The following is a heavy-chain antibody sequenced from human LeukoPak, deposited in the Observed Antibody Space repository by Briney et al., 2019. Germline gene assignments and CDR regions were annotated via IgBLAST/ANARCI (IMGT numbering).Heavy chain of an antibody. D-gene: IGHD3-3*01. J-gene: IGHJ6*03. Sequence: GGSLRLSCAASGFTFRSYWMGWVRQAPGMGLEWVAHIKQDGSEEYYVDSVRGRFTISRNNARNSLYLQMNSLRAEDTAVYYCARDGEYYDFWSGYYWGSLHYYYMDVWGKGTTVTVSS. CDR1: GFTFRSYW. CDR3: ARDGEYYDFWSGYYWGSLHYYYMDV. V-gene: IGHV3-7*01. CDR2: IKQDGSEE.